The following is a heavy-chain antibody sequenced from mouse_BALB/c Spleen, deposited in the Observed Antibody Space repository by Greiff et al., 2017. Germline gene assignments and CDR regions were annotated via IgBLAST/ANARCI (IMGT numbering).Heavy chain of an antibody. CDR2: ISSGGSYT. V-gene: IGHV5-6-4*02. CDR1: GFTFSSYT. CDR3: TISPYYYGSSYDWYFDV. Sequence: EVQRVESGGGLVKPGGSLKLSCAASGFTFSSYTMSWVRQSPEKRLEWVATISSGGSYTYYPDSVKGRFTISRDNAKNTLYLQMSSLKSEDTAMYYCTISPYYYGSSYDWYFDVWGAGTTVTVSS. D-gene: IGHD1-1*01. J-gene: IGHJ1*01.